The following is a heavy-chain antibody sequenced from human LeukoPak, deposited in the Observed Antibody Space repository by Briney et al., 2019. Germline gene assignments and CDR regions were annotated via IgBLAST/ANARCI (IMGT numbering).Heavy chain of an antibody. CDR3: ARERQQLDRRYYYMDV. Sequence: GRSLRLSCVVSGFTFSTHGFHWVRQAPGKGLEWVSVIWHDGGRKEYADSVRGRFTISRDNSNLYLQMNSLRAEDTAVYYCARERQQLDRRYYYMDVWGKGTTVTVSS. D-gene: IGHD6-13*01. V-gene: IGHV3-33*01. CDR2: IWHDGGRK. J-gene: IGHJ6*03. CDR1: GFTFSTHG.